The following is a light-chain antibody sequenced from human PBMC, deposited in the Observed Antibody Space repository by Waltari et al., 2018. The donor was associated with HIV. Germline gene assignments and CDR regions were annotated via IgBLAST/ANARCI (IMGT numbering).Light chain of an antibody. J-gene: IGLJ3*02. V-gene: IGLV1-51*01. Sequence: QSVLTQPPSVSAAPGQKVTISCSGSTSIIGHNFVSWYQQFPVTSPTLLIDDNNKRPSGSPDRFSGSRSGTSATLGSTGLQTGDEAEYYCGTWDNSLSAWVFGGGTKVTVL. CDR3: GTWDNSLSAWV. CDR1: TSIIGHNF. CDR2: DNN.